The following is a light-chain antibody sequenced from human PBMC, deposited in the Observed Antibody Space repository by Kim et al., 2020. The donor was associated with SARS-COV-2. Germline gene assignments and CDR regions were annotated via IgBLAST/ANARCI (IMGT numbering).Light chain of an antibody. V-gene: IGKV1-39*01. J-gene: IGKJ4*01. CDR1: QNILNY. CDR2: AAS. Sequence: SASIGDRVTITCRASQNILNYLNWYQQRPGEAPKLLIHAASRLQSGVPSRFSGSGSRTDFTLTISSLQREDFGTYYCQQSHTTPPTFGGGTKLEI. CDR3: QQSHTTPPT.